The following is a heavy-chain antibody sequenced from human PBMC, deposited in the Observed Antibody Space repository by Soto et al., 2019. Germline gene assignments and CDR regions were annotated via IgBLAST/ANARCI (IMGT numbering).Heavy chain of an antibody. CDR1: GFAFSSYW. Sequence: EVQLVESGGGLVQPGGSLRLSCAATGFAFSSYWMSWVRQVPGKGPEWVANIKQDGSEKYYVDSVKGRFTISRDNAKNSLYLQMSSLRVEDTAVYYCARENWIVTFDYWGQGTLVTVSS. CDR2: IKQDGSEK. V-gene: IGHV3-7*03. J-gene: IGHJ4*02. CDR3: ARENWIVTFDY. D-gene: IGHD1-1*01.